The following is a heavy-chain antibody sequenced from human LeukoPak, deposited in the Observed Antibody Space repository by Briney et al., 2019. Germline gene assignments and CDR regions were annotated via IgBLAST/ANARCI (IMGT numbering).Heavy chain of an antibody. CDR1: GGSISSGDYY. V-gene: IGHV4-30-4*01. D-gene: IGHD6-19*01. CDR3: ARSPHQWLARREYNYFDP. Sequence: SETLSLTCTVSGGSISSGDYYWSWVRQTPGKGLEWIGYIYYNGGTYYNPSLKSRVIMSVDMSTNQFSLNLTSVTAADTAIYYCARSPHQWLARREYNYFDPWGQGTQVTVSS. CDR2: IYYNGGT. J-gene: IGHJ5*02.